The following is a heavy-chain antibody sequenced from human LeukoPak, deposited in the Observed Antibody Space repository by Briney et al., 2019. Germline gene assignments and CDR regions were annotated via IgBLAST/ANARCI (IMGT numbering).Heavy chain of an antibody. CDR2: IRYDGSNK. Sequence: PGGSLRLSCAASGFTFSSYGMHWVRQAPGKGLEWVAFIRYDGSNKYYADSVKGRFTISRDDSKNTLYLQMNSLRAEDTAVYYCARFSTTTLPYFDYWGQGTLVTVSS. CDR3: ARFSTTTLPYFDY. D-gene: IGHD4-17*01. CDR1: GFTFSSYG. J-gene: IGHJ4*02. V-gene: IGHV3-30*02.